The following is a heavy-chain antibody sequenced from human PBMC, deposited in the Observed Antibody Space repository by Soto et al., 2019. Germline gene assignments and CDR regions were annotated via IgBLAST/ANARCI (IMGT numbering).Heavy chain of an antibody. D-gene: IGHD2-15*01. J-gene: IGHJ4*02. Sequence: SETLSLTCTVSGGSISSVGYYWSWIRQHPGKGLEWIGYIYYSGSTYYNPSLKSRVTISVDTSKNQFSLKLSSVTAADTAVYSCARADCSGDSCYFDNWGQGTLVTVSS. V-gene: IGHV4-31*03. CDR3: ARADCSGDSCYFDN. CDR1: GGSISSVGYY. CDR2: IYYSGST.